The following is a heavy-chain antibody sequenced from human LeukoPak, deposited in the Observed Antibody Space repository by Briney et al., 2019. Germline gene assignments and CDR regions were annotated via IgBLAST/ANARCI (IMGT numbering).Heavy chain of an antibody. V-gene: IGHV3-74*01. CDR2: INSDGSST. Sequence: GGSLRLSCAAAGFTFSNYWMHGVRQAPGKGLVWVSRINSDGSSTSYANSVKGRFTISRDNAKNTLYLQMNSLRAEDTAVYYCACAWGIKHSSGWTGNWFDPWGQGTLVTVSS. J-gene: IGHJ5*02. CDR3: ACAWGIKHSSGWTGNWFDP. CDR1: GFTFSNYW. D-gene: IGHD6-19*01.